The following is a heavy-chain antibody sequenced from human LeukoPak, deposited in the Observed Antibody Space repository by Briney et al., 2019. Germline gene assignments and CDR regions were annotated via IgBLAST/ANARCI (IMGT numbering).Heavy chain of an antibody. V-gene: IGHV4-38-2*02. CDR2: IHHSGIT. CDR3: ARTRYDYVWGSYPGPLGY. CDR1: GYSIRSDYY. J-gene: IGHJ4*02. D-gene: IGHD3-16*01. Sequence: SETLSLTCTVSGYSIRSDYYWGWIRQTPGKGLEWIEKIHHSGITYYTPSLKSRVTIFVDTSKNQFSLKLSSVTAADTAVYYCARTRYDYVWGSYPGPLGYWGQGTLVTVSS.